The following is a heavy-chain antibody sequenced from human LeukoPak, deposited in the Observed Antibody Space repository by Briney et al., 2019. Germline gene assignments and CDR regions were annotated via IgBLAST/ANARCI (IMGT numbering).Heavy chain of an antibody. D-gene: IGHD3-22*01. CDR2: ISSSSSYI. CDR3: ARAPDSSGPYNDY. Sequence: GGSLRLSCAASGFTFSSYSMNWVRQAPGKGLEWVSSISSSSSYIYYADSVKGRFTISRDNSKNTLYLQMNSLRAEDTAVYYCARAPDSSGPYNDYWGQGTLVTVSS. J-gene: IGHJ4*02. V-gene: IGHV3-21*04. CDR1: GFTFSSYS.